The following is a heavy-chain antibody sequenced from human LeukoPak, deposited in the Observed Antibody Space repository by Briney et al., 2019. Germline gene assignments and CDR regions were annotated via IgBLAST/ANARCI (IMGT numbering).Heavy chain of an antibody. J-gene: IGHJ5*02. CDR1: GGSISSGGYY. CDR3: ARGVFLEWTFNWFDP. V-gene: IGHV4-30-2*01. CDR2: IYHSGST. Sequence: SETLSLTCSVSGGSISSGGYYWSWIRQPPGKGLEWIGYIYHSGSTYYNPSLKSRVTISVDRSKNQFSLKLSSVTAADTAVYYCARGVFLEWTFNWFDPWGQGTLVTVSS. D-gene: IGHD3-3*01.